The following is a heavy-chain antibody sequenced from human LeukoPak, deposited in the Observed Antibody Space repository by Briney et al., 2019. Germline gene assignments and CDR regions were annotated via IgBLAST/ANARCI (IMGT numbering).Heavy chain of an antibody. Sequence: ASVEVSCKASGYTFTSYDINWVRQATGQGLEWMGWMNPNSGNTGYAQKFQGRVTMTRNTSISTAYMELSSLRSEDTAVYYCARAPPPASGSYRYYYYGMDVWGQGTTVTVSS. J-gene: IGHJ6*02. D-gene: IGHD3-10*01. V-gene: IGHV1-8*01. CDR1: GYTFTSYD. CDR3: ARAPPPASGSYRYYYYGMDV. CDR2: MNPNSGNT.